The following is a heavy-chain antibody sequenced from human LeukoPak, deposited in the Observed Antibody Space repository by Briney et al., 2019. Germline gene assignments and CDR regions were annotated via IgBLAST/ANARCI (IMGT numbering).Heavy chain of an antibody. D-gene: IGHD3-3*01. Sequence: ASVKVSCEASGYTFTSYGISWVRQAPGQGLEWMGWISAYNGNTNYAQKLQGRVTMTTDTSTSTAYMELRSLRSDDTAVYYCARDPDIYDFWSGYYEPGGYFDYWGQGTLVTVSS. CDR1: GYTFTSYG. CDR3: ARDPDIYDFWSGYYEPGGYFDY. V-gene: IGHV1-18*01. CDR2: ISAYNGNT. J-gene: IGHJ4*02.